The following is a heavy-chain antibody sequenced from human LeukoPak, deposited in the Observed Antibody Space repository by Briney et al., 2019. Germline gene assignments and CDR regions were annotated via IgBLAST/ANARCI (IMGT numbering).Heavy chain of an antibody. Sequence: SETLSLTCTVSGGSISSYYWSWIRQPPGKGLEWIGYIYYSGSTNYNPSLKSRVTISVDTSKNQFSLKLSSVTAADTAVYYCARAREGSSGYYYYYYYMDVWGKGTTVTVSS. CDR2: IYYSGST. D-gene: IGHD6-6*01. J-gene: IGHJ6*03. V-gene: IGHV4-59*01. CDR1: GGSISSYY. CDR3: ARAREGSSGYYYYYYYMDV.